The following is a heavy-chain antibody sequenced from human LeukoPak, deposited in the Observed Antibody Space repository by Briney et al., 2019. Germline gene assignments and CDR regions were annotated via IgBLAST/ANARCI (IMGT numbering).Heavy chain of an antibody. Sequence: GGSLRLSCAASGFTFSSYSMNWVRQAPGKGLEWVSSISSSSSYIYYAGSVKGRFTISRDNAKNSLYLQMNSLRAEDTAVYYCAQRGYSGYSFDYWGQGTLVTVSS. D-gene: IGHD5-12*01. J-gene: IGHJ4*02. CDR3: AQRGYSGYSFDY. V-gene: IGHV3-21*01. CDR2: ISSSSSYI. CDR1: GFTFSSYS.